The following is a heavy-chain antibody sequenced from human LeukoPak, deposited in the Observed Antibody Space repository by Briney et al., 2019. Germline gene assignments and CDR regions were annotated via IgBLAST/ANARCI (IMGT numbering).Heavy chain of an antibody. D-gene: IGHD3-22*01. J-gene: IGHJ4*02. CDR2: IYTSGRT. V-gene: IGHV4-61*02. CDR1: GGSISSGSYY. Sequence: SQTLSLTCTVSGGSISSGSYYWSWIRQPAGKGLEWIGRIYTSGRTNYNPSLKSRVTISVDTSKNQFSLKLSSVTAADTAVYYCARGYDSSGYYFDYWGQGTLVTVSS. CDR3: ARGYDSSGYYFDY.